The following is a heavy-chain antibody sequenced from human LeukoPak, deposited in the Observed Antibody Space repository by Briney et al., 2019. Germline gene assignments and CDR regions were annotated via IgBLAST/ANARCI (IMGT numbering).Heavy chain of an antibody. V-gene: IGHV3-66*01. Sequence: GGSLRLSCAASGFTVSSNYMSWVRQAPGKGLEWVSVIYSGGSTYYADSVKGRFTISRDNSKNTLYLQMNSLRAEDTAVYYCAKASAMIVVVSRHFDYWGQGTLVTVSS. CDR2: IYSGGST. CDR3: AKASAMIVVVSRHFDY. D-gene: IGHD3-22*01. J-gene: IGHJ4*02. CDR1: GFTVSSNY.